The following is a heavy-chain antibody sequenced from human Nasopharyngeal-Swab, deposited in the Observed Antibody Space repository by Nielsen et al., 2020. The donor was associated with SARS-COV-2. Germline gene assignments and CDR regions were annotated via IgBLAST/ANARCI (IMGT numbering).Heavy chain of an antibody. CDR2: ISYDGSNK. V-gene: IGHV3-30*18. CDR3: AKNRPDYYDSSGYSWYFDL. CDR1: GFTFSSYG. Sequence: GGSLRLSCAASGFTFSSYGMHWVCQAPGKGLEWVAVISYDGSNKYYADSVKGRFTISRDNSKNTLYLQMNSLRAEDTAVYYCAKNRPDYYDSSGYSWYFDLWGRGTLVTVSS. D-gene: IGHD3-22*01. J-gene: IGHJ2*01.